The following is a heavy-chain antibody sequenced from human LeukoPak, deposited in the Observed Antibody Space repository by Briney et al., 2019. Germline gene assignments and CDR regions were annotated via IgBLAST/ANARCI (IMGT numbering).Heavy chain of an antibody. CDR3: ARVFDSGSQAYFYYMDV. Sequence: GGSLRLSCAASGFSVGSNFMSWVRQAPGKGLEWVSVIYSDGTTYYVDSVKGRFTISRDNSKNTLYLQMNSLRAEDTAVYYCARVFDSGSQAYFYYMDVWGKGTTVTIFS. V-gene: IGHV3-53*01. CDR1: GFSVGSNF. J-gene: IGHJ6*03. CDR2: IYSDGTT. D-gene: IGHD3-10*01.